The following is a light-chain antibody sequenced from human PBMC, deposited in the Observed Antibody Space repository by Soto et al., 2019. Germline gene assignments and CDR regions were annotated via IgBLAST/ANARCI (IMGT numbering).Light chain of an antibody. Sequence: EIVMTQSPATLSVSPGERATLSCRASQSVSGNLAWYQQKPGQAPRLLIYGASTGATGIPARFSGSGSGTEFTLNISSLQSEDFAVYYCQQYNNWPATFGQGTKVEIK. CDR3: QQYNNWPAT. J-gene: IGKJ1*01. CDR1: QSVSGN. CDR2: GAS. V-gene: IGKV3-15*01.